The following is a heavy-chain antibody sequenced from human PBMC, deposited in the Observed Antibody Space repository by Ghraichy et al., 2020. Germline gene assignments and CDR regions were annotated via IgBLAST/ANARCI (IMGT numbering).Heavy chain of an antibody. J-gene: IGHJ6*02. D-gene: IGHD2-8*01. CDR1: GGSISGYY. CDR3: ARQSSHYGLCYPQQILYHGMDV. V-gene: IGHV4-59*05. Sequence: ESLNISCTISGGSISGYYWSWVRQPPGKELEWIWSIYYSGSTYYNPSLMSRVTISVDTSTNHFSLKLSYVTAAATAVFYCARQSSHYGLCYPQQILYHGMDVGGQGTAVTVSS. CDR2: IYYSGST.